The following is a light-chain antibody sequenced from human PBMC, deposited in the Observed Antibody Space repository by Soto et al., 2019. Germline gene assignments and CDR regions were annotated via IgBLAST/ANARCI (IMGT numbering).Light chain of an antibody. Sequence: EIVLTQSPGTLSLSPGERATLSCRASQSLGRYLAWYQQKPCQAPRLLIYGASSRATGIPDRFSGSGSGTDFTLIISRLEPEDFAVFYGLQYGNSPGWTVGQGTKVDIK. CDR1: QSLGRY. CDR3: LQYGNSPGWT. CDR2: GAS. J-gene: IGKJ1*01. V-gene: IGKV3-20*01.